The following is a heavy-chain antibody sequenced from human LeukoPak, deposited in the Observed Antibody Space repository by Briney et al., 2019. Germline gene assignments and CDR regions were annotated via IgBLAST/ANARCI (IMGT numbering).Heavy chain of an antibody. J-gene: IGHJ4*02. Sequence: ASVKVSCKASGYTFTGYYMHWVRQAPGQGLEWMGWINPNSGGTNYAQKFQGWVTMTRDTSISTAYMELSRLRSDDTAVYYCASVIAAAGFYYFDYWGQGTLVTVSS. CDR2: INPNSGGT. CDR1: GYTFTGYY. CDR3: ASVIAAAGFYYFDY. D-gene: IGHD6-13*01. V-gene: IGHV1-2*04.